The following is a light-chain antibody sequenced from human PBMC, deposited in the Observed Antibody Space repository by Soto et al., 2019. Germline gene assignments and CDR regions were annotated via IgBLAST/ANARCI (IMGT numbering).Light chain of an antibody. CDR2: GTS. J-gene: IGKJ1*01. Sequence: EIVLTQSPGTLSLSPGDTATLSCRASQRLSVTYIAWYQQKPGQAPRLLVQGTSRRTPGVPYRFIGSGSRTGFTVTTISLEHEDFQVYYCQQYGVSPTSFGLGTRVEIK. CDR1: QRLSVTY. CDR3: QQYGVSPTS. V-gene: IGKV3-20*01.